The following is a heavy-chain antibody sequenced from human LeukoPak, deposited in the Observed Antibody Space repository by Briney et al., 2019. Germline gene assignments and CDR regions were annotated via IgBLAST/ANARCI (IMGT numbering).Heavy chain of an antibody. J-gene: IGHJ6*03. CDR2: ISSSSSYI. Sequence: GGSLRLSCAASGFTFCSYSMNWVRQAPGKGLEWVSSISSSSSYIYYADSVKGRFTISRDNAKNSLYLQMNSLRAEDTAVYYCARVESGWSGYYTHPYYYYYMDVWGKGTTVTVSS. V-gene: IGHV3-21*01. CDR3: ARVESGWSGYYTHPYYYYYMDV. CDR1: GFTFCSYS. D-gene: IGHD3-3*01.